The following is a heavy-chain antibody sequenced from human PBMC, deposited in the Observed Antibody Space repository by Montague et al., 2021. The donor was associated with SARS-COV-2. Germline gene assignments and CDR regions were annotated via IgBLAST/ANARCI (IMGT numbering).Heavy chain of an antibody. J-gene: IGHJ4*02. CDR2: IKPDGSDK. Sequence: SLRLSCAASGFSFSTFWMTWVRQAPGKGLEWVASIKPDGSDKYYVESVKGRSTISRDNARNSLYLQLNNLRPEDTAVYYCARDPNWGAHWGQGNLVTVSS. D-gene: IGHD7-27*01. CDR3: ARDPNWGAH. V-gene: IGHV3-7*05. CDR1: GFSFSTFW.